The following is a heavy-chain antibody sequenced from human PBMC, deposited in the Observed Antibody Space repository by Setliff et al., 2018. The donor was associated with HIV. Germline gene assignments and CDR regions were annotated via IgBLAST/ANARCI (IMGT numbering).Heavy chain of an antibody. V-gene: IGHV4-39*07. Sequence: SETLSLTCTVSGGSIRSSNYYWGWIRQPPGKGLEWIGHIYYTGSTNYKSSLKSRVTISVDTSKNQFFLKVNYVIAADTAMYYCARVATGPEAFDFWGQGTMVTVSS. J-gene: IGHJ3*01. CDR3: ARVATGPEAFDF. CDR1: GGSIRSSNYY. CDR2: IYYTGST.